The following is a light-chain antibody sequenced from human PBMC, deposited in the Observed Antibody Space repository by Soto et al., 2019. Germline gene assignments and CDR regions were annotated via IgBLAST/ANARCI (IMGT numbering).Light chain of an antibody. V-gene: IGKV3-20*01. CDR1: QSVTSSY. Sequence: EIVLTQSPGTLSLSPGERATLSCRASQSVTSSYLAWYQQKPGQAPRLLIYGASSRATGIPDRFSGSGSGTDFTLTISRLEPEDFAVYYCQLYSNSPRFGPGTKVDIK. J-gene: IGKJ3*01. CDR3: QLYSNSPR. CDR2: GAS.